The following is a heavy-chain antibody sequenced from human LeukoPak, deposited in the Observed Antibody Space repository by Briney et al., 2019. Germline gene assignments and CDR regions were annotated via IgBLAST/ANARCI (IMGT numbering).Heavy chain of an antibody. V-gene: IGHV3-33*01. Sequence: GGSLRLSCAASGFTFSSYAMHWVRQAPGKGLEWVAVIWYDGSNKYYADSVKGRFTISRDDSKNTLYLQMNSLRAEDTAVYYCARAMRTRGYSYGQCDYWGQGTLVTVSS. CDR3: ARAMRTRGYSYGQCDY. J-gene: IGHJ4*02. CDR2: IWYDGSNK. D-gene: IGHD5-18*01. CDR1: GFTFSSYA.